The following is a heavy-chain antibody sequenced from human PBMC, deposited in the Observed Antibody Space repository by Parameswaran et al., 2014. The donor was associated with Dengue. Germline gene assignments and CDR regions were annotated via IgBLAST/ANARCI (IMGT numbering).Heavy chain of an antibody. V-gene: IGHV5-51*01. D-gene: IGHD2-21*02. Sequence: VRQMPGKGLEWMGIVYPGDSETRYSPSFQGQVIISADKSISTAYLQWSSLKASDTAMYYCARPLSDISADYYYYGLDVWGQGTMVTVSS. J-gene: IGHJ6*02. CDR2: VYPGDSET. CDR3: ARPLSDISADYYYYGLDV.